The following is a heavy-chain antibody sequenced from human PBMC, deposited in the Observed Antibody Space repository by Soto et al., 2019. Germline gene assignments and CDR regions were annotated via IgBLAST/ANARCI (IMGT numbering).Heavy chain of an antibody. CDR2: TYYRSKWYN. CDR3: ARGEQYSGRIFDY. Sequence: QVQLQQSGPGLVKPSQTLSVTCGISGDCVSSNSAAWNWLRQSPSRGLEWLGRTYYRSKWYNDYAVSVESRITINPDTSKNHFSLQLNFVTPEDTAVYFCARGEQYSGRIFDYWGQGTLVTVSS. J-gene: IGHJ4*02. CDR1: GDCVSSNSAA. V-gene: IGHV6-1*01. D-gene: IGHD1-26*01.